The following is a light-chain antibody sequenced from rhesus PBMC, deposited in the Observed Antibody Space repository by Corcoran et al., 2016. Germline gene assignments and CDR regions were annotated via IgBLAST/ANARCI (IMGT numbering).Light chain of an antibody. V-gene: IGKV1-21*01. CDR3: QQYNRAPFP. CDR1: QGISSW. J-gene: IGKJ3*01. CDR2: KAS. Sequence: DIQMTQSPSSLSASVGDRVTITCRASQGISSWLAWYQQKPGKAPKLLIYKASSLQRGVPSRYSGIGSGTAFTLTIGSLQPEDFASFYCQQYNRAPFPFGPWTKLYIK.